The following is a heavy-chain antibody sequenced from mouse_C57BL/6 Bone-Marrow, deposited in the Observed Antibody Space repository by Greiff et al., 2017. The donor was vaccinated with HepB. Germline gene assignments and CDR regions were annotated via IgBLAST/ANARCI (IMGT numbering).Heavy chain of an antibody. CDR3: ARYYYGSSYDDY. J-gene: IGHJ2*01. Sequence: EVQLQQSGPVLVKPGASVKMSCKASGYTFTDYYMNWVKQSHGKSLEWIGVINPYNGGTSYNQKFKGKATLTVDKSSSTAYMELNSLTSEDSAVYCCARYYYGSSYDDYWGQGTTLTVSS. D-gene: IGHD1-1*01. CDR1: GYTFTDYY. CDR2: INPYNGGT. V-gene: IGHV1-19*01.